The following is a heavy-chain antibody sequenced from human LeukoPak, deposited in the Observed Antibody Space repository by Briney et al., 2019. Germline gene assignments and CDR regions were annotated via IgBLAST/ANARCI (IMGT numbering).Heavy chain of an antibody. Sequence: PSETLSLTCTVSGGSISSSSYYWGWIRQPPGKGLEWIGSIYYSGSTYYNPSLKSRVTISVDTSKNQFSLKLSSVTAADTAVYYCARHIRSHLYFDYWGQGTLVTVSS. CDR3: ARHIRSHLYFDY. D-gene: IGHD2-15*01. V-gene: IGHV4-39*01. CDR1: GGSISSSSYY. CDR2: IYYSGST. J-gene: IGHJ4*02.